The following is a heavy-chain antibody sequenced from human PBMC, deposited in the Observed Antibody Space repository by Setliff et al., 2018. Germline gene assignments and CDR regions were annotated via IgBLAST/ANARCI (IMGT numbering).Heavy chain of an antibody. V-gene: IGHV1-8*01. J-gene: IGHJ5*02. Sequence: ASVKVSCKTLGKSFTKYDFHWVRQATGQGLEWMGWMHPNSGNTGYAQKFQGRVTMTSNTAINTAYMELMRLTSEDTAVYYCARRGGWVVVTATNWFDPWGQGTLVTVSS. CDR3: ARRGGWVVVTATNWFDP. CDR2: MHPNSGNT. D-gene: IGHD2-21*02. CDR1: GKSFTKYD.